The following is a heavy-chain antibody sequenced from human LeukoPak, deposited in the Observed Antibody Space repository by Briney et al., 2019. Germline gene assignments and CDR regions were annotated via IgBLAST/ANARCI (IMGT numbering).Heavy chain of an antibody. V-gene: IGHV1-69*04. D-gene: IGHD3-9*01. CDR2: IIHILGIA. J-gene: IGHJ6*02. Sequence: SVPVSCKASGGSFSSYAISWVGQAPAQGLEWMGRIIHILGIANYAQKFKGRVTITADKSTSTAYMQLSSLRSEDTAVYYCASPEVLRYFDWLSLPGGYYYGMDVWGQGTTVTVSS. CDR1: GGSFSSYA. CDR3: ASPEVLRYFDWLSLPGGYYYGMDV.